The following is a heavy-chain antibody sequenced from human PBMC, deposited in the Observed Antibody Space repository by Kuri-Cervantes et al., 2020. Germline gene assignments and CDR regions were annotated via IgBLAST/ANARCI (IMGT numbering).Heavy chain of an antibody. CDR2: ISYDGSNK. CDR1: GFTFSSYA. J-gene: IGHJ3*02. D-gene: IGHD6-13*01. V-gene: IGHV3-30-3*01. Sequence: GGSLRLSCAASGFTFSSYAMHWVRQAPGKGLEWVAVISYDGSNKYYADSVKGRFTISRDNSKNTLYLQMNSLRAEDTAVYYCAGSSWSHDAFDIWGQGTKVTVSS. CDR3: AGSSWSHDAFDI.